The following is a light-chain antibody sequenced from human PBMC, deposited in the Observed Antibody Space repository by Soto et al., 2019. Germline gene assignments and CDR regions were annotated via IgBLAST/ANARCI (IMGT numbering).Light chain of an antibody. CDR1: QSISTW. CDR2: KAS. J-gene: IGKJ1*01. Sequence: DLQMTQSPSSVSASVGDRVTITCRASQSISTWLSWYQQKPGKAPKVLIYKASNLQSGVSSRFSGSGSGTEFTLTISSLQPDDFATYYCQQSYSNPWTFGQGTKVDIK. V-gene: IGKV1-5*03. CDR3: QQSYSNPWT.